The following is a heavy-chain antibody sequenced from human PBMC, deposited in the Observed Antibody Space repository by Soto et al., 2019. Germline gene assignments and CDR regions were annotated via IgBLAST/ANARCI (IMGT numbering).Heavy chain of an antibody. CDR3: ERELGAAGAPVQDNSYAMDT. Sequence: GGSLRLSCAASGFTFSSYAIHWVRQAPDKGLEWVAVISYDGSNKYYADSVKGRFTISRDNSKNTLYLQMNSLRAEDTAVYYFERELGAAGAPVQDNSYAMDTWAQGTTVTVSS. CDR2: ISYDGSNK. V-gene: IGHV3-30-3*01. D-gene: IGHD6-25*01. CDR1: GFTFSSYA. J-gene: IGHJ6*02.